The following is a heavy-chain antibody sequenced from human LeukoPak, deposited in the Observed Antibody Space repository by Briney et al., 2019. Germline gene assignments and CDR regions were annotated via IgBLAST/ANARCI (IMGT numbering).Heavy chain of an antibody. CDR3: AREPELTYFDY. J-gene: IGHJ4*02. D-gene: IGHD1-26*01. CDR2: INPNSGGT. Sequence: ASVKVSCKASGYTFTGYYMHWVRQAPGQGLEWMGWINPNSGGTNYAQKFQGRVTITRDTSISTAYMELSRLISDDTAVYYCAREPELTYFDYWGQGTLVTVSS. CDR1: GYTFTGYY. V-gene: IGHV1-2*02.